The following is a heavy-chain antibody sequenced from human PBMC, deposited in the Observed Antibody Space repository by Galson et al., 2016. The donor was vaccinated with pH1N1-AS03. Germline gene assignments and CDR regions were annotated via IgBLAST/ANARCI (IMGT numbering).Heavy chain of an antibody. D-gene: IGHD2-21*02. V-gene: IGHV4-59*08. Sequence: SETLSLTCTVSGGSIGSYYWSLIRQPPGMGLEWIGYVYDSGSINYNPSLKSRVTISVDASKNQFSLKLSSVTAADPAVYYCARIVVVTPSYWYFDLWGRGTLVTVSS. CDR1: GGSIGSYY. J-gene: IGHJ2*01. CDR3: ARIVVVTPSYWYFDL. CDR2: VYDSGSI.